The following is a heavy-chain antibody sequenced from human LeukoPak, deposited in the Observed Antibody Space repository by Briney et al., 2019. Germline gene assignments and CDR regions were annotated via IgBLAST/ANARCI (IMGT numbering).Heavy chain of an antibody. CDR3: ARDLFEDYYYYYYGMDV. CDR2: ISSSSSYT. CDR1: GSTFSDYY. J-gene: IGHJ6*02. Sequence: GGSLRLSCAASGSTFSDYYMSWIRQAPGKGLEWVSYISSSSSYTNYADSVKGRFTISRDNAKNSLYLQMNSLRAEDTAVYYCARDLFEDYYYYYYGMDVWGQGTAVTVSS. D-gene: IGHD3-10*01. V-gene: IGHV3-11*05.